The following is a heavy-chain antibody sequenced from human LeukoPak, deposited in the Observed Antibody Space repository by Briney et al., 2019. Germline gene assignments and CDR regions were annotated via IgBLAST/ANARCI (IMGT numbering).Heavy chain of an antibody. CDR2: ISGSGGST. CDR3: AHNDAYYDILTGYYTY. J-gene: IGHJ4*02. D-gene: IGHD3-9*01. V-gene: IGHV3-23*01. CDR1: GFTFSSYA. Sequence: GGSLRLSCAASGFTFSSYAMSWVRQAPGKGLEWVSAISGSGGSTYYADSVKGRFTISRDNSKNTLYLQMNSLRAEDTAVYYCAHNDAYYDILTGYYTYWGQGTLVTVSS.